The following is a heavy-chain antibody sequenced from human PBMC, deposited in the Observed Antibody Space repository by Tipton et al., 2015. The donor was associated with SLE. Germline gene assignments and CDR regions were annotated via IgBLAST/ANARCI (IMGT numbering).Heavy chain of an antibody. CDR3: ARGVTYSSSSYYYYYYMDV. V-gene: IGHV4-34*01. D-gene: IGHD6-6*01. J-gene: IGHJ6*03. CDR1: GGSFSGYY. CDR2: INHSGST. Sequence: TLSLTCAVYGGSFSGYYWSWIRQPPGKGLEWIGEINHSGSTNYNPSLKSRVTISVDTSKNQFSLKLSSVTAADTAVYYCARGVTYSSSSYYYYYYMDVWGKGTTVTVSS.